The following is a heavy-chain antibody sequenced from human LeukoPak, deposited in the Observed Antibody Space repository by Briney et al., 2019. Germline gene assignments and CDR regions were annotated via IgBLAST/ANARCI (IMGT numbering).Heavy chain of an antibody. CDR1: GDSISSYY. D-gene: IGHD6-13*01. CDR2: FYISGSS. V-gene: IGHV4-4*07. J-gene: IGHJ4*02. Sequence: PSETLSLTCTVSGDSISSYYWTWIRQPAGKGLEWIGRFYISGSSSYSPSLKSRVTTSVDKSKNQFSLKLTSVTAADTAVYYCARDFLSSFTFDYWGQGILVTVSS. CDR3: ARDFLSSFTFDY.